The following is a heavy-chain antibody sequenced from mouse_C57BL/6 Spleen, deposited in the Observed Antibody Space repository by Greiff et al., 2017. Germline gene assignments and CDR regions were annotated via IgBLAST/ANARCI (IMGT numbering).Heavy chain of an antibody. CDR3: AREGTYGYDGNWFAY. V-gene: IGHV1-55*01. CDR2: IYPGSGST. D-gene: IGHD2-2*01. Sequence: QVQLKQPGAELVKPGASVKMSCKASGYTFTSYWITWVKQRPGQGLEWIGDIYPGSGSTNYNEKFKSKATLTVDTSASTAYMQLSSLTSEDSAVYYCAREGTYGYDGNWFAYWGQGTLVTVSA. J-gene: IGHJ3*01. CDR1: GYTFTSYW.